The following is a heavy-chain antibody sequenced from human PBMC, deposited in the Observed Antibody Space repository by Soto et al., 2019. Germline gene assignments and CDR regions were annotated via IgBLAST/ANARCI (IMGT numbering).Heavy chain of an antibody. CDR1: GGSISSSSYY. Sequence: QLQLQESGPGLVKPSETLSLTCTVSGGSISSSSYYWGWIRQPPGKGLEWIGSIYYSGSTYYNPSLKSRVTISVDTSKNQFSLKLSSVTAADTAVYYCARHQGPYYDYIWGSYRNNWFDPWGQGTLVTVSS. CDR2: IYYSGST. D-gene: IGHD3-16*02. V-gene: IGHV4-39*01. CDR3: ARHQGPYYDYIWGSYRNNWFDP. J-gene: IGHJ5*02.